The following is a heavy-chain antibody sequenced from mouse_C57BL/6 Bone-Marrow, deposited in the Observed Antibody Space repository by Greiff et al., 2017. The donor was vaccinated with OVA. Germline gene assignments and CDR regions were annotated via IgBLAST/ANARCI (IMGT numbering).Heavy chain of an antibody. D-gene: IGHD2-5*01. V-gene: IGHV5-15*01. Sequence: EVQVVESGGGLVQPGGSLKLSCAASGFTFSDYGMAWVRQAPRQGPEWVAFISNLAYSIYYADTVTGRFTISRENAKNPLYLEMSSLRSEDTAMYYCAGAYYSNYGFAYGGQGTLVTVSA. CDR2: ISNLAYSI. J-gene: IGHJ3*01. CDR3: AGAYYSNYGFAY. CDR1: GFTFSDYG.